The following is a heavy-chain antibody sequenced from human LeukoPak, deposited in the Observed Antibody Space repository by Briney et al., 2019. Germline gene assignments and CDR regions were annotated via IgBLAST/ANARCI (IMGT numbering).Heavy chain of an antibody. CDR1: GYTFTDYY. J-gene: IGHJ4*02. D-gene: IGHD5-24*01. Sequence: ASVKVSCKASGYTFTDYYLHWVRQAPGQGLEWMGWINPNSGGTNYAQKFQGRVTMTRDTSISTAYMELSRLRSDDTAVYYCARVEMATIYYWGQGTLVTVSS. CDR3: ARVEMATIYY. V-gene: IGHV1-2*02. CDR2: INPNSGGT.